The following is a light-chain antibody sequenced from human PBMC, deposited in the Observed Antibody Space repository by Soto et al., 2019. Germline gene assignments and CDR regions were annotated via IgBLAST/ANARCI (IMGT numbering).Light chain of an antibody. Sequence: IQMTQSPSSLSASLGDIVTITCLASQSIGRFLNWYQQKPGKAPKLLIYAASSLQSGVPSRFSGSGSGTDFTLTISSLQPEDFATYYCQQSYSTPPIFGPGTKVDI. CDR2: AAS. J-gene: IGKJ3*01. V-gene: IGKV1-39*01. CDR3: QQSYSTPPI. CDR1: QSIGRF.